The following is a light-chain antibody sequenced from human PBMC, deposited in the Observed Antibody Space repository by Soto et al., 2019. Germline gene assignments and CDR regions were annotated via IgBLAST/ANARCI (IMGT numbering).Light chain of an antibody. CDR2: WAS. V-gene: IGKV4-1*01. J-gene: IGKJ3*01. Sequence: DIVMTQSPDSLAVSLGERATINCKSSQSVIYISNNKNYLAWYQQKPGQPPKLLIYWASTRESGVPDRFSGSGSGTDFTLTISSLQAEDVAVYYCQQYYSTPFTFGPGTKLDIK. CDR3: QQYYSTPFT. CDR1: QSVIYISNNKNY.